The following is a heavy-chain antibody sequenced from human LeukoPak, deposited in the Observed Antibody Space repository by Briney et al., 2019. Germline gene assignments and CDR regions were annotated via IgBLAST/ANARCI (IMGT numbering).Heavy chain of an antibody. CDR1: AGSISSSSYY. V-gene: IGHV4-39*01. Sequence: PSETLSLTCTVSAGSISSSSYYWGWIRQPPGRGLEWIGNAYYSGSTYYNPSLKSRLTISVDTSKNQFSLKLSSVTASDTALYFCARLASSWLQADYWGQGTLVTVSS. CDR2: AYYSGST. D-gene: IGHD6-13*01. CDR3: ARLASSWLQADY. J-gene: IGHJ4*02.